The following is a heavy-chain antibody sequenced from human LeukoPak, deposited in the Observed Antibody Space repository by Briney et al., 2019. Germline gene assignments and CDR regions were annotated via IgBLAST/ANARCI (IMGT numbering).Heavy chain of an antibody. CDR2: IRNKANSYTT. Sequence: GGSLRLSCVASGFTFSSHAMSWVRQAPWKGLEWVARIRNKANSYTTEYAASVKGRFTISRDDSKNSLYLQMNSLKTEDTAVYYCSRASIATTPYYFDYWGQGTLVTVSS. CDR1: GFTFSSHA. D-gene: IGHD2-15*01. V-gene: IGHV3-72*01. J-gene: IGHJ4*02. CDR3: SRASIATTPYYFDY.